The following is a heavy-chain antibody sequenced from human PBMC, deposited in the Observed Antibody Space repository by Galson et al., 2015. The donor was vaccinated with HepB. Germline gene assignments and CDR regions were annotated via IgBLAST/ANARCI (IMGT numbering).Heavy chain of an antibody. CDR1: GFTFSSYA. J-gene: IGHJ4*02. Sequence: SLRLSCAASGFTFSSYAMSWVRQAPGKGLEWVSAISGSGGSTYYADSVKGRFTISRDNSKNTLYLQMNSLRAEDTAVYYCAKARGGWYGGFDYWGQGTLVTVSS. CDR3: AKARGGWYGGFDY. V-gene: IGHV3-23*01. CDR2: ISGSGGST. D-gene: IGHD6-19*01.